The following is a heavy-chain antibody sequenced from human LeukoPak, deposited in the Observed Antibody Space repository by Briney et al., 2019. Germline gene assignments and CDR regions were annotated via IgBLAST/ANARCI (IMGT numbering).Heavy chain of an antibody. J-gene: IGHJ4*02. V-gene: IGHV4-4*07. D-gene: IGHD3-22*01. CDR2: IYAGGNT. Sequence: PSETLSLTCTVSGGSIRNYFWSWIRQPAGKGLEWIGRIYAGGNTDHNPSLKSRVTMSVDSSKNQFSLRLSSVTAADTAVYYCAREHKDYEGDGYYYAYWGQGTLVTVSS. CDR1: GGSIRNYF. CDR3: AREHKDYEGDGYYYAY.